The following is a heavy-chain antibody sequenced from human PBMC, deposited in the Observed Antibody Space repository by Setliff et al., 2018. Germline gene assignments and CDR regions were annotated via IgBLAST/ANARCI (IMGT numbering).Heavy chain of an antibody. V-gene: IGHV1-69*13. CDR2: IIPMFGTA. Sequence: GASVKVSCKASGGTFSSYAISWVRQAPGQGLEWMGGIIPMFGTANYAQKFQGRVTITADESTSTAYMELSSLRSEDTAVYYCASSRDYNFWSGYYSPLDYWGQGTLVTVSS. J-gene: IGHJ4*02. CDR3: ASSRDYNFWSGYYSPLDY. D-gene: IGHD3-3*01. CDR1: GGTFSSYA.